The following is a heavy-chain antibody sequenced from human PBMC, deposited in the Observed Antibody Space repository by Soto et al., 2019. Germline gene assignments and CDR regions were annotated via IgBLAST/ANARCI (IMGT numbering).Heavy chain of an antibody. V-gene: IGHV1-2*02. CDR2: INPNSGGT. Sequence: ASVKVSCKASGYTFTGYYMHWVRQAPGQGLEWMGWINPNSGGTNYAQKFQGRVTMTRDTSISTAYMELSRLRSDDTAVYYCAGQIAVAGTEGYYYGMYVWGQGTTVTVSS. CDR1: GYTFTGYY. CDR3: AGQIAVAGTEGYYYGMYV. D-gene: IGHD6-19*01. J-gene: IGHJ6*02.